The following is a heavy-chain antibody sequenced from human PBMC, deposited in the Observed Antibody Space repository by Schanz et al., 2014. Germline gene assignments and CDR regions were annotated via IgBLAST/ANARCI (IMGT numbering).Heavy chain of an antibody. Sequence: QAQLMESGGGVVQPGTSLILSCSVSGFSLNTYGIHWFRQPAGKGLEWVAVIWSDGSGKYYADSVKGRFTISRDNSKNTLYLQMNSLRADDTAVYFCARAHGNNWYGKGLDYWGQGTQVTVSS. CDR2: IWSDGSGK. CDR3: ARAHGNNWYGKGLDY. D-gene: IGHD1-1*01. J-gene: IGHJ4*02. CDR1: GFSLNTYG. V-gene: IGHV3-33*01.